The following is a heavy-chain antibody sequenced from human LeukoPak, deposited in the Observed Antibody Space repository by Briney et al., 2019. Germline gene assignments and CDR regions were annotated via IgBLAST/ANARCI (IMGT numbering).Heavy chain of an antibody. V-gene: IGHV3-48*01. Sequence: PGGSLRLSCAASGFTFSSYSMNWVRQAPGKGLEWVSYISSSSSTIYYADSVKGRFTISRDNAKNSLYLQMNSLRAEDTAVYYCARARGPFDYWGQGTLVTVSP. CDR2: ISSSSSTI. CDR3: ARARGPFDY. CDR1: GFTFSSYS. J-gene: IGHJ4*02. D-gene: IGHD3/OR15-3a*01.